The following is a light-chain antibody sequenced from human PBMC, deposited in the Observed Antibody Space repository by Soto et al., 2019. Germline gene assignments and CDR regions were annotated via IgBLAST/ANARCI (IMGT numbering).Light chain of an antibody. V-gene: IGLV2-23*02. CDR1: GSDIGNYNL. CDR3: CSYAGSSLWM. Sequence: ALTQPAAVSGSLGQSITISCSGSGSDIGNYNLVSWYQQQPGKVPRLIIYEVNKGPSGVSNRFSGSKSGNTASLTVSDLQPDDECLYYCCSYAGSSLWMFGGGTKVTVL. J-gene: IGLJ3*02. CDR2: EVN.